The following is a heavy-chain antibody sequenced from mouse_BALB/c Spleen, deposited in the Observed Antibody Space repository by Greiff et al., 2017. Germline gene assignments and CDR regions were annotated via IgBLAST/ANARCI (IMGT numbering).Heavy chain of an antibody. CDR1: GYTFSSYW. CDR3: ARSGAYYHYAMDY. V-gene: IGHV1-9*01. Sequence: QVQLKQSGAELMKPGASVKISCKATGYTFSSYWIEWVKQRPGHGLEWIGEILPGSGSTNYNEKFKGKATFTADTSSNTAYMQLSSLTSEDSAVYYCARSGAYYHYAMDYWGQGTSVTVSS. J-gene: IGHJ4*01. CDR2: ILPGSGST. D-gene: IGHD1-1*01.